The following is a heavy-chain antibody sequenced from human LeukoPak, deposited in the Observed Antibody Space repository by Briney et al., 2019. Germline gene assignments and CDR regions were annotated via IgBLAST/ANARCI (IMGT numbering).Heavy chain of an antibody. CDR2: ISSSVSST. CDR3: AKDISSGWPYCFDY. J-gene: IGHJ4*02. D-gene: IGHD6-19*01. V-gene: IGHV3-23*01. Sequence: SGGSLRLSCAASGFTFRSYGMNCVRQAPGKGLECVSAISSSVSSTYYADSVKGRFTISRDNSKNTLYLQMNSLRAEDTAVYYCAKDISSGWPYCFDYWGQGTLVTVSS. CDR1: GFTFRSYG.